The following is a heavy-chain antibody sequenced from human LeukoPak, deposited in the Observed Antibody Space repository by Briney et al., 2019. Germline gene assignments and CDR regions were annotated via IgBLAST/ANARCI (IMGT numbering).Heavy chain of an antibody. CDR3: ARAIARLRYFDWLPLGAFDI. CDR1: GFTFSSYS. J-gene: IGHJ3*02. V-gene: IGHV3-48*04. CDR2: ISSSSSTI. D-gene: IGHD3-9*01. Sequence: GGSLRLSCAASGFTFSSYSMNWVRQAPGKGLEWVSYISSSSSTIYYAESVKGRFTISRDNAKNSLYLQMNSLRAEDTAVYYCARAIARLRYFDWLPLGAFDIWGQGTMVTVSS.